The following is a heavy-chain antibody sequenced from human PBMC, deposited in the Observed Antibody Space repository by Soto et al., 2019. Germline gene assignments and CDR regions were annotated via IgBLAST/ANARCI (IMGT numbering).Heavy chain of an antibody. J-gene: IGHJ5*02. CDR1: GFPFNTYA. V-gene: IGHV3-23*01. D-gene: IGHD3-10*01. Sequence: GSLSLSCEASGFPFNTYAMTWFRQLPGMGLEWVSTTSIGGNTDFAESVRGRFSVSRDNSKNTLYLQMTNLRAEDAAIYFCAKDLRPGLVVPTKSGFDPWGQGTRVTVSS. CDR2: TSIGGNT. CDR3: AKDLRPGLVVPTKSGFDP.